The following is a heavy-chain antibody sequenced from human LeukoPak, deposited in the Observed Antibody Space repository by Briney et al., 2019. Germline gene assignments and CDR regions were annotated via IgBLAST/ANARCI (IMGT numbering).Heavy chain of an antibody. Sequence: ASVKVSFKASGYTFTSYGISWVRQAPGQGLEWMGWISAYNGNTNYAQKLQGRVTMTTDTSTSTAYMELRSLRSDDTAVYYCARVRGYYDSSGLRDYWGQGTLVTVSS. CDR1: GYTFTSYG. CDR2: ISAYNGNT. D-gene: IGHD3-22*01. V-gene: IGHV1-18*01. J-gene: IGHJ4*02. CDR3: ARVRGYYDSSGLRDY.